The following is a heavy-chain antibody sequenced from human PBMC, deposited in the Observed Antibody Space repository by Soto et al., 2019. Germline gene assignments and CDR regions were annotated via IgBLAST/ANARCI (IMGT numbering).Heavy chain of an antibody. Sequence: GGSLRLSCSASRFTFSDYYMSWIRQAPGKGLEWISSISSSSGAIFYADSVKGRFTISRDNAKNSLYLQMNSLRAEDTAVYYCARMFSRYDPLYYFDFWGQGALVTVSS. CDR3: ARMFSRYDPLYYFDF. D-gene: IGHD1-1*01. V-gene: IGHV3-11*01. CDR1: RFTFSDYY. CDR2: ISSSSGAI. J-gene: IGHJ4*02.